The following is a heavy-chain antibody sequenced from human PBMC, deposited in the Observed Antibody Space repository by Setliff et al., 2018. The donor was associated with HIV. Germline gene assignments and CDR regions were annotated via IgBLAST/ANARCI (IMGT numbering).Heavy chain of an antibody. CDR3: ASQGVRGAYTWFDP. Sequence: SETLSLTCTVSGGSINSGDYWSWIRQPPGKGLEWIGEINRSGSTNYSPSLKSRVTTSVDTSKNQFSLKLSAATAADTAVYYCASQGVRGAYTWFDPWGQGTRVTVSS. CDR2: INRSGST. CDR1: GGSINSGDY. J-gene: IGHJ5*02. V-gene: IGHV4-34*01. D-gene: IGHD3-10*01.